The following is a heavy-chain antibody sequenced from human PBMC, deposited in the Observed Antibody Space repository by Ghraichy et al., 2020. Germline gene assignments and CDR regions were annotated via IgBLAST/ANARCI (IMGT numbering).Heavy chain of an antibody. Sequence: GESLNISCAASGFTFSSYGMHWVRQAPGKGLEWVAVIWYDGSNKYYADSVKGRFTISRDNSKNTLYLQMNSLRAEDTAVYYCARDFAHIYYGDFKNAFDIWGQGTMVTVSS. V-gene: IGHV3-33*01. J-gene: IGHJ3*02. CDR2: IWYDGSNK. CDR3: ARDFAHIYYGDFKNAFDI. D-gene: IGHD4-17*01. CDR1: GFTFSSYG.